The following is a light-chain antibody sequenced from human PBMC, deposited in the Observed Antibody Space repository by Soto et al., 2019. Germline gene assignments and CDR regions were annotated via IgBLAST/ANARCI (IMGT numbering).Light chain of an antibody. CDR1: QSFSSTY. Sequence: EIVLTQSPGTLSLSPGERATLACRASQSFSSTYLAWYQQKPGQAPRLLIYGASSRATGIPDRFSGGGSGTDFTLTISRVEPEDFAVYYCQQCGSSPWTFGQGTKVEIK. V-gene: IGKV3-20*01. CDR3: QQCGSSPWT. J-gene: IGKJ1*01. CDR2: GAS.